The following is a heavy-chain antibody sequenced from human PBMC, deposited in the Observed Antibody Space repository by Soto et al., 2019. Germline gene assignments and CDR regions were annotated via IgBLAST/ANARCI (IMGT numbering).Heavy chain of an antibody. CDR3: ARSSSGYYGGFDP. D-gene: IGHD3-22*01. Sequence: GASVKVSCKTSGYIFNNYYIHWVRQAPGQGLEWTGIINPNGGSTSYAQKFQGRVTMTRDMSTSTVYMELSSLRSEDTGIFYCARSSSGYYGGFDPWGQGRLVTVSS. CDR1: GYIFNNYY. V-gene: IGHV1-46*02. J-gene: IGHJ5*02. CDR2: INPNGGST.